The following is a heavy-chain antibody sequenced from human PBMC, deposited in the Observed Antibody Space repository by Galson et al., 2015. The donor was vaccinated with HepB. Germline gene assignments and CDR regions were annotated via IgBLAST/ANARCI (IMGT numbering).Heavy chain of an antibody. D-gene: IGHD4-17*01. CDR3: ARAARTTVTTPPGNWFDP. V-gene: IGHV1-69*04. CDR2: IIPILGIA. J-gene: IGHJ5*02. CDR1: GGTFSSYA. Sequence: SVKVSCKASGGTFSSYAISWVRQAPGQGLEWMGRIIPILGIANYAQKFQGRVTITADKSTSTAYMELSSLRSEDTAVYYCARAARTTVTTPPGNWFDPWGQGTLVTVSS.